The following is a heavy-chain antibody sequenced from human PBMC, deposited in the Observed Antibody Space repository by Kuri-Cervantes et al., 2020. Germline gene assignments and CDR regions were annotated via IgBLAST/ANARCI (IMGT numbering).Heavy chain of an antibody. Sequence: GGSLRLSCAASGFTFSDYYMNWIRQAAGKGLEWVSYISGSGSTIFYADSVKRRFTISRDNAKNTLYLQMNSLRAEDTAVYYCARGVGYSYDDYWGQGTLVTVSS. J-gene: IGHJ4*02. V-gene: IGHV3-11*04. CDR2: ISGSGSTI. D-gene: IGHD5-18*01. CDR3: ARGVGYSYDDY. CDR1: GFTFSDYY.